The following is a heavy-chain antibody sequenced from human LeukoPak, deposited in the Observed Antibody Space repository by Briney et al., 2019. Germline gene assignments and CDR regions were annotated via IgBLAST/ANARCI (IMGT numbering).Heavy chain of an antibody. D-gene: IGHD6-19*01. J-gene: IGHJ4*02. CDR2: IYDRGST. CDR1: GGSISSYY. Sequence: PSETLSLTCTVSGGSISSYYWNWIRQPPGKGLEWIGYIYDRGSTNYNPSFKSRVIISVDRSKNQFSLKLRSVTAADTAVYYCARLAYSSGWPIDHWGQGTLVTVSS. CDR3: ARLAYSSGWPIDH. V-gene: IGHV4-59*08.